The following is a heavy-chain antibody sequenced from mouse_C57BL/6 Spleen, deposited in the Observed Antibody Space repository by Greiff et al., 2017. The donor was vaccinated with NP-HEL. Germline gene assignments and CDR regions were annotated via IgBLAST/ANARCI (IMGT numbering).Heavy chain of an antibody. Sequence: VQLQESGAELVKPGASVKLSCKASGYTFTEYTIHWVKQRSGQGLEWIGWFYPGSGSIKYNEKFKDKATLTADKSSSTVYMELSRLTSEDSAVYFCARHEEDYYGSSYWYFDVWGTGTTVTVSS. V-gene: IGHV1-62-2*01. CDR3: ARHEEDYYGSSYWYFDV. J-gene: IGHJ1*03. CDR2: FYPGSGSI. D-gene: IGHD1-1*01. CDR1: GYTFTEYT.